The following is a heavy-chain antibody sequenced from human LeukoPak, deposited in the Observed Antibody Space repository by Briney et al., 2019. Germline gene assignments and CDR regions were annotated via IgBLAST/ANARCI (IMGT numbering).Heavy chain of an antibody. D-gene: IGHD5-18*01. Sequence: QSGGSLRLSCAAPGFTFSSYGIQWVRQAPGKGLGRVAVISDDGNKKYYADSVKGRFTIFRDSSKNKLYLQINSLRVEDTAVYYCAKDNKRYSYDYWGQGTLVTVSS. CDR2: ISDDGNKK. J-gene: IGHJ4*02. V-gene: IGHV3-30*18. CDR1: GFTFSSYG. CDR3: AKDNKRYSYDY.